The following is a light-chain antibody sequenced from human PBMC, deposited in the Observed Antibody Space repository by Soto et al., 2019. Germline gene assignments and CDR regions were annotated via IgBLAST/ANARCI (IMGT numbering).Light chain of an antibody. CDR3: QQRSNWPLT. J-gene: IGKJ4*01. CDR1: QSVSSY. V-gene: IGKV3-11*01. CDR2: DAS. Sequence: EIVLTQSPATLSLSPGERATLSCRASQSVSSYLGWYQQKRGQAPRLLIYDASNRATGIPARFSGSGSGTDFTLTISSLEPEDFAVYYCQQRSNWPLTFGGVTKVEIK.